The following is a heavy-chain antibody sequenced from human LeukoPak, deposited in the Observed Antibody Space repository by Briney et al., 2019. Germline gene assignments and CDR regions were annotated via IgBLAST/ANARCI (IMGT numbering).Heavy chain of an antibody. V-gene: IGHV4-34*01. CDR2: INDSGSS. J-gene: IGHJ4*02. CDR1: GGSFGGYY. Sequence: PSETLSLTCAVYGGSFGGYYWSWIRQPPGKGLEWIGEINDSGSSNYIPSLKSRVTISVDTSKNQFSLKLSSVTAADTAVYYCARGLITMARGVTTRFDYWGQGTLVTVSS. D-gene: IGHD3-10*01. CDR3: ARGLITMARGVTTRFDY.